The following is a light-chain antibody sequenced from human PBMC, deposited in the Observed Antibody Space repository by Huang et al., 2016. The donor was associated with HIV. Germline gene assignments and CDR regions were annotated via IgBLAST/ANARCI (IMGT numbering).Light chain of an antibody. J-gene: IGKJ1*01. CDR1: QSVLKTSNNKNC. Sequence: DIVVTQSPDSLALSLGGRAAINCTASQSVLKTSNNKNCLSWYQLKPGQPPKLLIYCASTRESRVPDRLSGSGSGTHFTLTIASLQAEDVAVYYCHQYYDTPQTFGQGTKVEVK. CDR2: CAS. CDR3: HQYYDTPQT. V-gene: IGKV4-1*01.